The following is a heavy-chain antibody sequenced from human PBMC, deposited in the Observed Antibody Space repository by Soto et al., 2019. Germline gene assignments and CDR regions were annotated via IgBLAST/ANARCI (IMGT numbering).Heavy chain of an antibody. J-gene: IGHJ6*02. CDR3: ARQTVAGADYYYGMDV. CDR1: GGSFSGYY. CDR2: IYYSGST. V-gene: IGHV4-34*09. Sequence: SETLSLTCAVYGGSFSGYYWSWIRQPPGKGLEWIGYIYYSGSTYYNPSLKSRVTISVDTSKNQFSLKLSSVTAADTAVYYCARQTVAGADYYYGMDVWGQGTTVTVSS. D-gene: IGHD6-19*01.